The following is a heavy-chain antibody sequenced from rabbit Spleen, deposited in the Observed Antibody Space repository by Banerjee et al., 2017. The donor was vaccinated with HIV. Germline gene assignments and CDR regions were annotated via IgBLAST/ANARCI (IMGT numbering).Heavy chain of an antibody. CDR2: VDVGNSGFT. D-gene: IGHD4-2*01. CDR1: GVSFNFNNY. Sequence: VESGGDLVKPGASLTLTCTASGVSFNFNNYMCWVRQAPGKGLEWIGCVDVGNSGFTYFASWAKGRFTISKTSSTTVTLQMTSLTAADTATYFCARDYVNAFDPWGQGTLVTVS. CDR3: ARDYVNAFDP. J-gene: IGHJ2*01. V-gene: IGHV1S40*01.